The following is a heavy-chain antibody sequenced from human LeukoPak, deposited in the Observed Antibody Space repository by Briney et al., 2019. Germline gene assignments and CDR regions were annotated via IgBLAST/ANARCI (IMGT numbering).Heavy chain of an antibody. CDR1: GFTFSSYW. V-gene: IGHV3-7*01. CDR3: ARDPGFDSSS. J-gene: IGHJ4*02. CDR2: IKKDGSEK. Sequence: GGSLRLSCAASGFTFSSYWMSWVRQAPGKGLEWVANIKKDGSEKNYVDSVKGRFIISRDNAKHSMYLQMNSLRDDDTAVYYCARDPGFDSSSWGQGTLVTVSS. D-gene: IGHD4-11*01.